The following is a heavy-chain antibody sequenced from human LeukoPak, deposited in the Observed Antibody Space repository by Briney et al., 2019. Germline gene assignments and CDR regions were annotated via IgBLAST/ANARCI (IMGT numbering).Heavy chain of an antibody. Sequence: PSETLSLTCTVSGYSISSGYYWGWIRQPPGKGLEWIGSIYHSGSTYYNPSLKSRVTISVDTSKNQFSLKLSSVTAADTAVYYCARGGESEWSITSDAFDIWGQGTMVTVSS. D-gene: IGHD3-3*01. J-gene: IGHJ3*02. V-gene: IGHV4-38-2*02. CDR1: GYSISSGYY. CDR2: IYHSGST. CDR3: ARGGESEWSITSDAFDI.